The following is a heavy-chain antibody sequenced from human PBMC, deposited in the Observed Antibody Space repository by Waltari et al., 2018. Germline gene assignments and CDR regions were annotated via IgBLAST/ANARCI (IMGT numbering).Heavy chain of an antibody. D-gene: IGHD5-12*01. V-gene: IGHV3-66*01. J-gene: IGHJ4*02. CDR1: GFTGRTND. CDR3: AREGGGFDYTPDY. Sequence: DEQLVQSGGGLVQPGGSLRLSCAASGFTGRTNDMTCVRQAPGKGLEWVSSIFAGDDTYYADSVKGRFTISRDNSKNTLYLQMNSFRAEDTGIYYCAREGGGFDYTPDYWGQGTLVTVSS. CDR2: IFAGDDT.